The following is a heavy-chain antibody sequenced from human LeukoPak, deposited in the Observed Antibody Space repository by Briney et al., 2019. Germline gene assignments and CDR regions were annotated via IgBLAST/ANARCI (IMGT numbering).Heavy chain of an antibody. CDR2: IYSDNT. CDR1: GFTVSSNS. J-gene: IGHJ3*02. D-gene: IGHD3-9*01. V-gene: IGHV3-53*01. Sequence: GGSLRLSCAASGFTVSSNSMSWVRQAPGKGLEWVSFIYSDNTHYSDSVKGRFTISRDNSKNTLYLQMNSLRAEDTAVYYCARGGKPYYDILTGHGGALDIWGRGTMLTVSS. CDR3: ARGGKPYYDILTGHGGALDI.